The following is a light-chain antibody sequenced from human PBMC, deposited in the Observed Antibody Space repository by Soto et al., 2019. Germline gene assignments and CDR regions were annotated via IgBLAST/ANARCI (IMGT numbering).Light chain of an antibody. CDR1: QSVTNW. V-gene: IGKV1-5*01. Sequence: DIQMTQSPSTLSASVGDRVTITCRASQSVTNWLAWYQQKPGKAPNLLIYDASRLQSGIPSRFSGSGSGTEFTLTISSLQPDDLVTYYCQQYTTYPYTFGQGTKVDIK. CDR2: DAS. CDR3: QQYTTYPYT. J-gene: IGKJ2*01.